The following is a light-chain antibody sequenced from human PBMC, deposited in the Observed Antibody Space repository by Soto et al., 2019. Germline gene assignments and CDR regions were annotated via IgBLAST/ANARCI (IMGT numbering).Light chain of an antibody. Sequence: DIQMTQSPSTLSASVGDRVTITCRASQIISNWLAWYQQKPGKAPKVLNYKASSLETGVPSRFSGSGSGTEFTLTISSLQPDDFATYYCQQSNSYPFTFGPGTKVNIK. V-gene: IGKV1-5*03. J-gene: IGKJ3*01. CDR1: QIISNW. CDR3: QQSNSYPFT. CDR2: KAS.